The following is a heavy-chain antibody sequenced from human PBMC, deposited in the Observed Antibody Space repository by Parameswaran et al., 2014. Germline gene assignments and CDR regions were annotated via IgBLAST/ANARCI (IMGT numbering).Heavy chain of an antibody. J-gene: IGHJ4*02. CDR3: ARCFWSGYYTCDGDY. V-gene: IGHV3-21*01. D-gene: IGHD3-3*01. CDR2: ISSGGSYI. Sequence: VRQAPGKGLVWVSSISSGGSYIYYADSVYGRFTISRDNAKNSLYLQMNSLRAEDTAVYYCARCFWSGYYTCDGDYWGQGTLVTVSS.